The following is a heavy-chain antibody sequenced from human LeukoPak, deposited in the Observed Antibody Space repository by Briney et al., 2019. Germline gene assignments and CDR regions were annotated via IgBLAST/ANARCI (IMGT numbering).Heavy chain of an antibody. Sequence: GGSLRLSCAASGFTFSSYSMNWVRQAPGKGLEWVSSISSSSSYIYYADSVKGRFTISRDNSKNTLYLQMNSLRAEDTAVYYCAKTLAFRWQPYYYYYGMDVWGQGTTVTVSS. J-gene: IGHJ6*02. V-gene: IGHV3-21*01. CDR2: ISSSSSYI. CDR1: GFTFSSYS. CDR3: AKTLAFRWQPYYYYYGMDV. D-gene: IGHD2-21*01.